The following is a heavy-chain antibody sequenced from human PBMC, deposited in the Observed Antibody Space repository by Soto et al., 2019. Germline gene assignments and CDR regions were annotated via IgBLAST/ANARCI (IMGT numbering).Heavy chain of an antibody. V-gene: IGHV2-70*11. Sequence: SGPTLVNPTQTLTLTCTFSGFSLSTRGMCVSWIRQPPGKALEWLARIDWDDDKYYRRSLKTRLTISKDTSKNQVVLTMTNMEPVDTATYYCTRDHRTNSYGMDVWGQGTTVTAP. CDR2: IDWDDDK. J-gene: IGHJ6*02. CDR3: TRDHRTNSYGMDV. CDR1: GFSLSTRGMC.